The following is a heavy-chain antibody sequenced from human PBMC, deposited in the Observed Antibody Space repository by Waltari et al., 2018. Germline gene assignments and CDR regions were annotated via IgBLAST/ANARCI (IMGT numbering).Heavy chain of an antibody. CDR2: MNPNSGNT. J-gene: IGHJ4*02. CDR1: GYTFTSYD. Sequence: QVQLVQSGAEVKKPGASVKVSCKASGYTFTSYDINWVRQATGQGLEWMGWMNPNSGNTGYAQKFQGRVTMTRNTSISTAYMELSSLRAEDTAVYYCAKLPRRIVVVVAATDDYWGQGTLVIVSS. D-gene: IGHD2-15*01. V-gene: IGHV1-8*01. CDR3: AKLPRRIVVVVAATDDY.